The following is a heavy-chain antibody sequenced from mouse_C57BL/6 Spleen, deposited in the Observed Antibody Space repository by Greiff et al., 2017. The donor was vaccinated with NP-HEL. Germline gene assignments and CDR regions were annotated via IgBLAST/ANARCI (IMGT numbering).Heavy chain of an antibody. Sequence: EVKLVESGGGLVKPGGSLKLSCAASGFTFSDYGMHWVRQAPEKGLEWVAYISSGSSTIYYADTVKGRFTISRDNAKNTLFLQMTSLRSEDTAMYYCARNYYDYPYYFDYWGQGTTLTVSS. CDR1: GFTFSDYG. D-gene: IGHD2-4*01. V-gene: IGHV5-17*01. CDR3: ARNYYDYPYYFDY. J-gene: IGHJ2*01. CDR2: ISSGSSTI.